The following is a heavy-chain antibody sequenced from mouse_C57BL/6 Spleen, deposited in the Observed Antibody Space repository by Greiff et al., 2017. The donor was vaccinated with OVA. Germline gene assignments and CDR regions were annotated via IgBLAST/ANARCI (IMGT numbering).Heavy chain of an antibody. CDR3: ARADYDDAMDY. Sequence: QVQLQQSGAELARPGASVKMSCKASGYTFTSYTMHWVQQRPGQGLEWIGYINPSSGYTKYNQKFKDKATLTADKSSSTAYMQLSSLTSEDTAVYYCARADYDDAMDYWGQGTSVTGSS. CDR1: GYTFTSYT. J-gene: IGHJ4*01. D-gene: IGHD2-4*01. V-gene: IGHV1-4*01. CDR2: INPSSGYT.